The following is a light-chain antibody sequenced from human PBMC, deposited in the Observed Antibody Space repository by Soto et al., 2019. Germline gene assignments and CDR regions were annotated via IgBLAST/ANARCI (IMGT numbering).Light chain of an antibody. CDR3: QQRSNWPPEIT. CDR1: QRVSSNY. V-gene: IGKV3-11*01. Sequence: EIVLTQSPGTLSLSPGERVTLSCRASQRVSSNYVAWYQQRPGQPPRLLIYDASNRATGIPARFSGSGSGTDFTLTISSLEPEDFAVYYCQQRSNWPPEITFGQGTRLEIK. CDR2: DAS. J-gene: IGKJ5*01.